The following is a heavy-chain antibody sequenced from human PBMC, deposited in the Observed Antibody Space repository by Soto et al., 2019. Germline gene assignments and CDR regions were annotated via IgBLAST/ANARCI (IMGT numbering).Heavy chain of an antibody. V-gene: IGHV4-59*01. CDR3: ARSATTHVSYIDV. Sequence: PSETLSLTCTVSGDSIDSFYWTWIRQRPGKGLEWVGCVFYSGSATYNPSLKSRVTISVDGSTNQFSLKLSAVTAADTAVYFCARSATTHVSYIDVWGKGTTVTVSS. CDR1: GDSIDSFY. J-gene: IGHJ6*03. CDR2: VFYSGSA.